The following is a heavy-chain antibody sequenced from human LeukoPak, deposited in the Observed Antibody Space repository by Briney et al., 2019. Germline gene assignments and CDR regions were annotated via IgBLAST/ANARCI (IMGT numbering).Heavy chain of an antibody. Sequence: SGPTLVKPTQTLTLTCTFSGFSLSTSGVGVGWIRQPPGKALEWLALIYWDVNKRYSPSLKSRLTITKDTSKNQVVLTMTNMDPVDTATYYCARYYYDSGSYTFDYWGQGTLVTVSS. J-gene: IGHJ4*02. CDR3: ARYYYDSGSYTFDY. CDR2: IYWDVNK. D-gene: IGHD3-10*01. CDR1: GFSLSTSGVG. V-gene: IGHV2-5*02.